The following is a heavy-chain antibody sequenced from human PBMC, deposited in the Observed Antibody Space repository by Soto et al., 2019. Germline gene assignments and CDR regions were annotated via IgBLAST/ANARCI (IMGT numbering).Heavy chain of an antibody. CDR2: IYYSGST. CDR3: ARETYYYDSSGQPRGYYFDY. V-gene: IGHV4-30-4*01. Sequence: LTCTVSGGSISSGAYYWSWIRQPPGKGLEWIGYIYYSGSTYYNPSLKSRVTISVDTSKNQFSLKLSSVTAADTAVYYCARETYYYDSSGQPRGYYFDYWGQGTLVTVSS. J-gene: IGHJ4*02. CDR1: GGSISSGAYY. D-gene: IGHD3-22*01.